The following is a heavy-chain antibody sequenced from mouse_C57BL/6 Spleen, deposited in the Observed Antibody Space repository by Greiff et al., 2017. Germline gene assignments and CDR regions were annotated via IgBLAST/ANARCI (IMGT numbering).Heavy chain of an antibody. Sequence: QVQLQQSGAELARPGASVKLSCKASGYTFTSYGISWVKQRTGQGLEWIGEIYPRSGNTYYNEKFKGKATLTADKSSSTAYMELRSLTSEDSAVFVCARGNYDAGYYFDYWGQGTTLTVSS. V-gene: IGHV1-81*01. J-gene: IGHJ2*01. CDR3: ARGNYDAGYYFDY. CDR1: GYTFTSYG. CDR2: IYPRSGNT. D-gene: IGHD2-4*01.